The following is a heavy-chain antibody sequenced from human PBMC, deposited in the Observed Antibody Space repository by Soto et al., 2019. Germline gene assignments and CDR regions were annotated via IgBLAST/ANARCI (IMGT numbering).Heavy chain of an antibody. CDR2: ISSSSSTI. CDR3: AKAPVPDYTAYGSCVFEL. CDR1: GFTFSSYS. V-gene: IGHV3-48*01. J-gene: IGHJ1*01. Sequence: PGGSLRLSCAASGFTFSSYSMNWVRQAPGRGLEWVSYISSSSSTIYYADSVKGRFTISRDNSKNTLYLQMNSLGAEDTAIFYCAKAPVPDYTAYGSCVFELWGRGTLVTVSS. D-gene: IGHD4-4*01.